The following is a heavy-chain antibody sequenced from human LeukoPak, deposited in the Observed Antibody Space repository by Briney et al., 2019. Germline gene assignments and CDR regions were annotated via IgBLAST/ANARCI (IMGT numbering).Heavy chain of an antibody. CDR3: VRTYSGGHDY. Sequence: PSETLSLTCAVSGGSISGSNLHWGWIRQPPGKGLEWIGSIYYTGGTYYNPSLKSRVTISVDTSKNQFSLRLSSVTAADTAVFYCVRTYSGGHDYWGQGTLVTVSS. J-gene: IGHJ4*02. V-gene: IGHV4-39*01. CDR1: GGSISGSNLH. CDR2: IYYTGGT. D-gene: IGHD6-25*01.